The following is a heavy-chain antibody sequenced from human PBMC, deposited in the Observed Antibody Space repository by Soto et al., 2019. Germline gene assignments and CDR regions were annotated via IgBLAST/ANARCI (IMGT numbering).Heavy chain of an antibody. J-gene: IGHJ4*02. CDR2: MNPNSGNT. D-gene: IGHD1-1*01. Sequence: QVHLVQSGAEVKKPGASVKVSCKASGYSFTSYDINWVQQATGQGFEWLGWMNPNSGNTGYAQNFQDRVTMTRDTSISTAYMELSSLRSEDTAIYYCARNLPNTGRFDNWGQGTLVTVSS. CDR3: ARNLPNTGRFDN. CDR1: GYSFTSYD. V-gene: IGHV1-8*01.